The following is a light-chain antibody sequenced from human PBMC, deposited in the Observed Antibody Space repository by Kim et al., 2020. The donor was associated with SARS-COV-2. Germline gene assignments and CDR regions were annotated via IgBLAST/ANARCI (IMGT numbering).Light chain of an antibody. V-gene: IGKV3-15*01. CDR2: GAS. CDR1: QSVSNN. J-gene: IGKJ2*01. CDR3: HQYNDWPPGDT. Sequence: SPGENAPLSCRAIQSVSNNLAWYQHKPGQPPRLLIYGASTRATGVPARFSGSGSGTDFTLTVSSLQSEDFAVYYCHQYNDWPPGDTFGQGTKLEI.